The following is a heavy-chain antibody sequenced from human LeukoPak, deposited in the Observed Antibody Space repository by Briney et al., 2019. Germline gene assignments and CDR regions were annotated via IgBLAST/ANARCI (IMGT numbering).Heavy chain of an antibody. V-gene: IGHV1-2*02. CDR2: INPNSGGT. CDR3: ARGGITGTTPLGY. Sequence: ASVKVSCKASGYTFTGYYMHWVRQASGQGLEWMGWINPNSGGTNYAQKFQGRVTMTRDTSISTAYMELSRLRSDDTAVYYCARGGITGTTPLGYWGQGTLVTVSS. D-gene: IGHD1-7*01. CDR1: GYTFTGYY. J-gene: IGHJ4*02.